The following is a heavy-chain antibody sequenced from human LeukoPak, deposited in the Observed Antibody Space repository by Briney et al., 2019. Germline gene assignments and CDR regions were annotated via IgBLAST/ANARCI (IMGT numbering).Heavy chain of an antibody. Sequence: GGSLRLSCAASGFTFSSYAMSWVRQAPGKGLEWVSAISGSGGSTYYADSVKGRFTISRDNSKNTLYLQMNSLRAEDTAVYYCARGGAKNSPSSPAQNYFDYWGQGTLVTVSS. CDR3: ARGGAKNSPSSPAQNYFDY. J-gene: IGHJ4*02. D-gene: IGHD2-2*01. CDR1: GFTFSSYA. CDR2: ISGSGGST. V-gene: IGHV3-23*01.